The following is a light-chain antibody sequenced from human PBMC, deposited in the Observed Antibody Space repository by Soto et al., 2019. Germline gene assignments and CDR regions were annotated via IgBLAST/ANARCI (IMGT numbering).Light chain of an antibody. CDR1: QSISSY. CDR3: QQSYSTPPLP. CDR2: AAS. V-gene: IGKV1-39*01. J-gene: IGKJ4*01. Sequence: DIQMTQSPSSLSASVGDRVTITCRASQSISSYLNWYQQKPGKAPKPLIYAASSLQSGVPSRFSGSGSGTDFTLTISSLQPEDFATYYCQQSYSTPPLPFGGGTKAAI.